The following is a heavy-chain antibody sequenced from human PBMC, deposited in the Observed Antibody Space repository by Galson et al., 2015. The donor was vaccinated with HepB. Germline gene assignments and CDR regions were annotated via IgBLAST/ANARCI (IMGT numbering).Heavy chain of an antibody. D-gene: IGHD1-26*01. CDR3: ASSRSGSYYHFDY. Sequence: SVKVSCKASGYTFTNYAIHWVRQAPGQRLEWMGWINAGNGNTKYPQKFQGRVTITRDTSASTAYMELSSLRSEDTAVYYCASSRSGSYYHFDYWGRGTLVTVSS. J-gene: IGHJ4*02. V-gene: IGHV1-3*01. CDR1: GYTFTNYA. CDR2: INAGNGNT.